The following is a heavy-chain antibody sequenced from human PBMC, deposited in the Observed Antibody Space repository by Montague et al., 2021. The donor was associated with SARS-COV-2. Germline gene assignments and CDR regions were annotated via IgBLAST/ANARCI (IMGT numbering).Heavy chain of an antibody. CDR2: IFYSATT. D-gene: IGHD4-17*01. CDR1: GGSIISSYHY. CDR3: VMAGDYAPPSGMDV. Sequence: SETLSLTCTVSGGSIISSYHYWAWIRQPPGVALEWIGNIFYSATTYSNLSLQSRVTISRDTSKNPFSLNLTSVAAAATAVYYCVMAGDYAPPSGMDVWGHGTTVIVSS. J-gene: IGHJ6*02. V-gene: IGHV4-39*07.